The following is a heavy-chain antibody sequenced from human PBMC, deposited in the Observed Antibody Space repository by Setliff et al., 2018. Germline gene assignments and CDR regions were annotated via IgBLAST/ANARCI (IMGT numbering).Heavy chain of an antibody. CDR2: INPDNGNR. J-gene: IGHJ3*02. Sequence: ASVKFSCKASGFTLTSYPIHWVRQAPGQRLEWMGWINPDNGNRKYSQRFQGRVTITRDTSASTVFLELSTLRSEDTAVYYCTRDFLGATASFDIWGQGTMVTVSS. V-gene: IGHV1-3*01. CDR1: GFTLTSYP. D-gene: IGHD3-3*01. CDR3: TRDFLGATASFDI.